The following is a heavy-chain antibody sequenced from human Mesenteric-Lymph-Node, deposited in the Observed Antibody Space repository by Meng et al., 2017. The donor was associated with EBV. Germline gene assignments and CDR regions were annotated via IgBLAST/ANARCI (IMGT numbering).Heavy chain of an antibody. D-gene: IGHD2-15*01. Sequence: SGPRIAPPSQTPDLTCTVTRVSIRSVDYLCSGVRPPPVRYLEWFGYINYGRKPYSDPSLKIRLSISVDTSKYEFSLKLNSMTAAGPTLYYCARGSWSKPVGLDLWGRGTLVTVSS. V-gene: IGHV4-30-4*01. CDR3: ARGSWSKPVGLDL. CDR1: RVSIRSVDYL. CDR2: INYGRKP. J-gene: IGHJ2*01.